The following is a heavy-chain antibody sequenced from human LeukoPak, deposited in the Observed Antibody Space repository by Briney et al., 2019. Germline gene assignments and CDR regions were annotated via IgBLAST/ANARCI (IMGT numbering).Heavy chain of an antibody. V-gene: IGHV1-2*02. D-gene: IGHD6-19*01. CDR3: ARDATYSSGWYIDP. J-gene: IGHJ5*02. CDR2: INPNSGGT. CDR1: GYTFTGYY. Sequence: ASVKVSCKASGYTFTGYYMHWVRQAPGQGLEWMGWINPNSGGTNYAQKFQGRVTMTRDTSISTAYMELSRLRSDDTAVYYCARDATYSSGWYIDPGGQGNLVTVSS.